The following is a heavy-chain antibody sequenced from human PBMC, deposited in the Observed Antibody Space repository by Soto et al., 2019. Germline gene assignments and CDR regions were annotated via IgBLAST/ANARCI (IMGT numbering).Heavy chain of an antibody. CDR3: ASGRGYDILTGYYPYVDY. CDR2: ISWNSGSI. Sequence: EVQLVESGGGLVQSGKSLRLSCAASGLTFDDYAMHWVRQAPGKDLEWVSGISWNSGSIGYADSVKGRYTISRDNATNSPYRQINSLRAGDTALYYCASGRGYDILTGYYPYVDYWGQGTLVTVSS. V-gene: IGHV3-9*01. CDR1: GLTFDDYA. J-gene: IGHJ4*02. D-gene: IGHD3-9*01.